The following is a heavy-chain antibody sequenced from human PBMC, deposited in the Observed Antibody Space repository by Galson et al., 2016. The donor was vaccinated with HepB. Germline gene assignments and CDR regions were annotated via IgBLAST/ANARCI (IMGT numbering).Heavy chain of an antibody. J-gene: IGHJ6*02. CDR2: ISGGSTTI. D-gene: IGHD1-7*01. CDR1: GFMFTNYR. CDR3: ARDGELQVGNHYSYFGMDV. Sequence: SLRLSCAASGFMFTNYRMNWIRQAPGKGLEWLSDISGGSTTINYADSVKGRFIIARDNGKSSLYLQMNSLRADDTAVYFCARDGELQVGNHYSYFGMDVWGQGTTVTVSS. V-gene: IGHV3-48*04.